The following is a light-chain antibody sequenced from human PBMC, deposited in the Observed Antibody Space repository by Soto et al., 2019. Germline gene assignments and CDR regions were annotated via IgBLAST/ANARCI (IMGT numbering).Light chain of an antibody. CDR2: AAS. CDR3: QQLNSYPIT. CDR1: QGISSY. Sequence: DIQLTQSPSFLSASVGDRVTITCRASQGISSYLAWYQQKPGKAPKLLIYAASTLQSGVPSRFSVSGSGTEFTLTISSLQPEDFATYDCQQLNSYPITVGQGTRLEIK. J-gene: IGKJ5*01. V-gene: IGKV1-9*01.